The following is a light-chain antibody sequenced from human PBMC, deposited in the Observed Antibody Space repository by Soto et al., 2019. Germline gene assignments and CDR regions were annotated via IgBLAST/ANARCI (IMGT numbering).Light chain of an antibody. J-gene: IGKJ1*01. CDR2: GAS. Sequence: EIVLTRSPGTLSLSPGERATLSCRASQSVSSSYLAWYQQKPGQAPRLLIYGASTRAPSIPARFSGSGSGTDFTLTISSLQSEDFAVYYCQQYDKWPTWTFGQGTKVDIK. V-gene: IGKV3-20*01. CDR3: QQYDKWPTWT. CDR1: QSVSSSY.